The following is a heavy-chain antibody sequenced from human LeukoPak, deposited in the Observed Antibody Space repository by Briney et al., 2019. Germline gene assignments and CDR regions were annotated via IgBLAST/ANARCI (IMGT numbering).Heavy chain of an antibody. CDR1: GYTFTGKF. Sequence: GASVKVSCKASGYTFTGKFIHWVRQAPGQGLEWMGWISAYNGNTNYAQKLQGRVTMTTDTSTSTAYMELRSLRSDDTAVYYCARDWDWNTDKTFDYWGQGTLVTVSS. CDR2: ISAYNGNT. V-gene: IGHV1-18*01. CDR3: ARDWDWNTDKTFDY. D-gene: IGHD1/OR15-1a*01. J-gene: IGHJ4*02.